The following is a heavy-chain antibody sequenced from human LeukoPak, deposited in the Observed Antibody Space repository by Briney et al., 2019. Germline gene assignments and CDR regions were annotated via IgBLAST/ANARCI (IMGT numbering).Heavy chain of an antibody. D-gene: IGHD6-6*01. V-gene: IGHV3-66*02. J-gene: IGHJ4*02. CDR2: IYSGGTT. CDR1: GFTVSSNY. CDR3: ARDKGTSYLSSFDY. Sequence: GGSLRLSCAASGFTVSSNYMSWVRQAPGKGLEWVSVIYSGGTTYYADSVKGRFTISRDNSKNTLYLQMNSLRAADTAVYYCARDKGTSYLSSFDYWGQGTLVTVSS.